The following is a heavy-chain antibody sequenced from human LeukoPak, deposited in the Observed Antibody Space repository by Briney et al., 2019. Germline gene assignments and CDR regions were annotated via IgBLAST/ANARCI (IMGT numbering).Heavy chain of an antibody. D-gene: IGHD1-7*01. CDR2: IIPIFGTA. V-gene: IGHV1-69*13. CDR3: ARDAGWNYGHYYYYMDV. CDR1: GGTFSSYA. J-gene: IGHJ6*03. Sequence: ASVKVSCKASGGTFSSYAISWVRQAPGQGLEWMGGIIPIFGTANYAQKFQGRVTITADESTSTAYMELSSLRSEDTAVYYCARDAGWNYGHYYYYMDVWGKGTTVTVSS.